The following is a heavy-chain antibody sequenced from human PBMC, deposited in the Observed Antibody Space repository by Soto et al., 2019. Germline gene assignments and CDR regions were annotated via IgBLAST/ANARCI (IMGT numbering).Heavy chain of an antibody. Sequence: QVQLVQSGAEVKKPGSSVKVSCKASGGTFSSYAITWVRQAPGQGLEWMGGLIPIFGTANYPQKFQGRVTITADESTSTAYMEVSSLRSEDTAVYYCASDRERELPYYYYYGMDVWGQGTTVTVSS. J-gene: IGHJ6*02. V-gene: IGHV1-69*01. CDR1: GGTFSSYA. D-gene: IGHD1-7*01. CDR3: ASDRERELPYYYYYGMDV. CDR2: LIPIFGTA.